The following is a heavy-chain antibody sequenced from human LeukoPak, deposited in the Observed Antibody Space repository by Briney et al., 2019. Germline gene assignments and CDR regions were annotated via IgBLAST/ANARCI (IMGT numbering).Heavy chain of an antibody. CDR2: INPSGGST. V-gene: IGHV1-46*01. J-gene: IGHJ6*03. D-gene: IGHD3-22*01. CDR1: GYTFTSYY. Sequence: ASVKVSCKASGYTFTSYYMHWVRQAPGQGLEWMGIINPSGGSTSYAQKFQGRVTMTRDMSTSTVNMELSSLRSEDTAVYYCARGATMIVVVITSRDYMDVWGKGTTVTVSS. CDR3: ARGATMIVVVITSRDYMDV.